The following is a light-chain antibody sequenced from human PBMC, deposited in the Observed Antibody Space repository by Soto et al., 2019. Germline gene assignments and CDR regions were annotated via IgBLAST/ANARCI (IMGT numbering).Light chain of an antibody. V-gene: IGKV3-20*01. CDR1: HSLSGSY. J-gene: IGKJ2*01. CDR2: GAS. CDR3: QQYGSSLRT. Sequence: EIVLTQSPGTLSLSPGERATLSCRASHSLSGSYLAWYQQKPGQAPRLLIYGASSRATGIPDRFSGSGSGTDFTLTISSLEPEDFAVYYCQQYGSSLRTFGQGTNLEIK.